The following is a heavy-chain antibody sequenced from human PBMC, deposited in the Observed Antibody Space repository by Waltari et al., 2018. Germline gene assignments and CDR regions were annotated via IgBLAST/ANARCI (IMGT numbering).Heavy chain of an antibody. Sequence: EVQLVESGGVVVQPGGSLRLSCAASGFTFDDYTMHWVRQAPGKGLEWVSLISWDGGSTYYADSVKGRFTNSRDNSKNSLYLQMNSLRTEDTALYYCAKDMGPSRYDSSGYFDYWGQGTLVTVSS. CDR1: GFTFDDYT. CDR2: ISWDGGST. CDR3: AKDMGPSRYDSSGYFDY. D-gene: IGHD3-22*01. V-gene: IGHV3-43*01. J-gene: IGHJ4*02.